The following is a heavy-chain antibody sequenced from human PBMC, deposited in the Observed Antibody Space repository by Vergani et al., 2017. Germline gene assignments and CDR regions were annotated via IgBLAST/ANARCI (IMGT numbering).Heavy chain of an antibody. D-gene: IGHD3-10*01. CDR1: GFSVSNSG. CDR2: IQYDGSDI. V-gene: IGHV3-30*02. CDR3: ANEGSANRIRGWLDH. Sequence: VQLVESGGTVVQPGRSLRLSCVASGFSVSNSGMHWVRQTPGKGLEWVAFIQYDGSDIFYADFVEGRFTISRDNSKNSLYLQMRSLRFDDTAVYYCANEGSANRIRGWLDHWGQGALVTVSS. J-gene: IGHJ4*02.